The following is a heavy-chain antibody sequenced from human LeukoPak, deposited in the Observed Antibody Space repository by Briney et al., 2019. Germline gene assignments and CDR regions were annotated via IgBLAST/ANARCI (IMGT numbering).Heavy chain of an antibody. CDR1: GFTFSGYS. CDR3: ARSEIVPAAIFYYYYGMDV. D-gene: IGHD2-2*02. Sequence: PGGSLRLSCAAPGFTFSGYSLNWIRQAPGKGLEWVSSISSSSTYIYYADSVRGRFTISRDNAKNSLYLQMSSLRAEDTAVYYCARSEIVPAAIFYYYYGMDVWGQGTTVTVSS. CDR2: ISSSSTYI. J-gene: IGHJ6*02. V-gene: IGHV3-21*01.